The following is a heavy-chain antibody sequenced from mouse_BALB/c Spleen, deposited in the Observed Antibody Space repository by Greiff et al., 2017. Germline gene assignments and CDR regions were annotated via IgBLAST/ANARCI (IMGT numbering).Heavy chain of an antibody. J-gene: IGHJ2*01. Sequence: EVKLMESGGGLVQPGGSRKLSCAASGFTFSSFGMHWVRQAPEKGLEWVAYISSGSSTIYYADTVKGRFTISRDNPKNTLFLQMTSLRSEDTAMYYCAKGPTYFDYGGQGTTLTVSS. CDR1: GFTFSSFG. V-gene: IGHV5-17*02. CDR3: AKGPTYFDY. CDR2: ISSGSSTI. D-gene: IGHD1-1*01.